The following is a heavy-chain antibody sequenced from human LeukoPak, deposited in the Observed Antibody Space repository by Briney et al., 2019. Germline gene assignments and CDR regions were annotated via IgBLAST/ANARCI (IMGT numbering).Heavy chain of an antibody. Sequence: SETLSLTCTVSGGSISSSSYYCGWIRQPPGKGLEWIGSIYYSGSTYYNPSLKSRVTMSVDTSKNQFSLKLSSVTAADTAVYYCARVVVIAGYFDYWGQGTLVTVSS. V-gene: IGHV4-39*01. D-gene: IGHD3-22*01. CDR3: ARVVVIAGYFDY. CDR1: GGSISSSSYY. J-gene: IGHJ4*02. CDR2: IYYSGST.